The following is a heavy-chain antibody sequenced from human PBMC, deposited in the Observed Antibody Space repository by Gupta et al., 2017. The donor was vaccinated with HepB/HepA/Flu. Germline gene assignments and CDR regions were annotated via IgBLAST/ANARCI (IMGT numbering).Heavy chain of an antibody. J-gene: IGHJ3*02. CDR3: ASSAVSTGYHYTPDDAFDI. CDR1: GFTVSSNY. Sequence: EVQLVESGGGLVQPGGSLRLSCAASGFTVSSNYMSWVRQAPGKGLEWVSVIYSGGSTYYADSVKGRFTISRDNSKNTLYLQMNSLRAEDTAVYYCASSAVSTGYHYTPDDAFDIWGQGTMVTVSS. D-gene: IGHD3-9*01. CDR2: IYSGGST. V-gene: IGHV3-66*01.